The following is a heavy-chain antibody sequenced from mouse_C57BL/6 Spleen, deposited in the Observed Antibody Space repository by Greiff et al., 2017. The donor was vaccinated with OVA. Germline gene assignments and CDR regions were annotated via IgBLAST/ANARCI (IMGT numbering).Heavy chain of an antibody. D-gene: IGHD1-1*01. CDR3: ARTVYYYGSSDWYFDV. CDR2: ISYDGSN. V-gene: IGHV3-6*01. Sequence: EVQLKQSGPGLVKPSQSLSLTCSVTGYSITSGYYWNWIRQFPGNKLEWMGYISYDGSNNYNPSLKNRISITRDTSKNQFFLKLNSVTTEDTATYYCARTVYYYGSSDWYFDVWGTGTTVTVSS. J-gene: IGHJ1*03. CDR1: GYSITSGYY.